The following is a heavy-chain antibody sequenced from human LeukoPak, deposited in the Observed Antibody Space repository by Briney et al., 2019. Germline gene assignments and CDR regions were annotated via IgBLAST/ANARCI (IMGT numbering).Heavy chain of an antibody. V-gene: IGHV3-21*01. D-gene: IGHD2-2*01. J-gene: IGHJ3*02. Sequence: GGSLRLSFAASGFTFSSYSMNWVRQAPGKGLEWVSFISSSNNYIYYADSLKGRFTISRDNAKNSLYLQMNSLRAEDTAVYYCARGFIVVVPAAMGDDAFDIWGQGTMVTVSS. CDR2: ISSSNNYI. CDR3: ARGFIVVVPAAMGDDAFDI. CDR1: GFTFSSYS.